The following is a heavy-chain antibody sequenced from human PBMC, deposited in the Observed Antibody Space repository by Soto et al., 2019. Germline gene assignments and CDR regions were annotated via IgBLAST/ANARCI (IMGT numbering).Heavy chain of an antibody. CDR2: INSDSTTT. CDR3: ARDLSH. V-gene: IGHV3-48*02. CDR1: GFPFSTYV. J-gene: IGHJ4*02. Sequence: DVHLVESGGGLVQPGGSLRLSCAVSGFPFSTYVMHWVRQAPGKGLEWISYINSDSTTTFHADSVKGRFTVSRDNAKTSLYLQMSSLRHEDTAVYYCARDLSHWGQGTLVTVSS.